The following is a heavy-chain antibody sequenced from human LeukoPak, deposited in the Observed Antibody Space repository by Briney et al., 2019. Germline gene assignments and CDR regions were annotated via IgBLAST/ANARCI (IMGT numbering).Heavy chain of an antibody. V-gene: IGHV4-39*01. Sequence: SETLSLTCTVSGGSISSNSYYWGWIRQPPGKGLEWIGSIYYSGSTYYNPSLKSRVTISVDTSKNQFSLKLSSVTAADTAVYYCARPWSTSLRDAFDIWGQGTMVTVSS. CDR1: GGSISSNSYY. CDR2: IYYSGST. D-gene: IGHD3-3*01. J-gene: IGHJ3*02. CDR3: ARPWSTSLRDAFDI.